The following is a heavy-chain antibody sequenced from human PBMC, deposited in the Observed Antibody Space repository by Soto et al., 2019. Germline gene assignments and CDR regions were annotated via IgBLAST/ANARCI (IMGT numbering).Heavy chain of an antibody. CDR1: GDTFSNYT. CDR2: IIPRSGTS. Sequence: SVKVSCKASGDTFSNYTITWVRQAPGQGLEWMGGIIPRSGTSNYAQKFQGRVTITADESTSTAYMELSSLRSEDTAVYYCAIVVLNRAMALGPFDYRGQGTLVTASS. D-gene: IGHD3-10*02. CDR3: AIVVLNRAMALGPFDY. J-gene: IGHJ4*02. V-gene: IGHV1-69*13.